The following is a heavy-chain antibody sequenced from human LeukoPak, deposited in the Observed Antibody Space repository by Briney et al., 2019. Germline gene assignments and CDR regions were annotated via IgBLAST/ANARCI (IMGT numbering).Heavy chain of an antibody. CDR3: ARGVPAASEHGFDP. CDR1: GGSFSGYY. CDR2: INHSGST. V-gene: IGHV4-34*01. D-gene: IGHD2-2*01. J-gene: IGHJ5*02. Sequence: SETLSLTCAVYGGSFSGYYWSWIRQPPGKGLEWIGEINHSGSTNYNPSLKSRVTISVDTSKNQFSLKLSSVTAADTAVYYCARGVPAASEHGFDPWGQGTLVTVSS.